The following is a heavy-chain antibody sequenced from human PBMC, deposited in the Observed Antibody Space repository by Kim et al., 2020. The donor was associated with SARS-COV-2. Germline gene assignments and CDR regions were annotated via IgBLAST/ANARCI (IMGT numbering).Heavy chain of an antibody. CDR3: AKTRGGGDWTHFDY. J-gene: IGHJ4*02. Sequence: ADSVNVRFTISRGNSKNALYLQMNSLRAEDTAVFYCAKTRGGGDWTHFDYWGQGTLVTVSS. D-gene: IGHD2-21*02. V-gene: IGHV3-23*01.